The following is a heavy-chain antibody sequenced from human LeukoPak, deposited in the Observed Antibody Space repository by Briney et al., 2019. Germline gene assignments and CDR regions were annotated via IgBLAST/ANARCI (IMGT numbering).Heavy chain of an antibody. CDR2: IVVGSGNT. D-gene: IGHD3-9*01. V-gene: IGHV1-58*02. CDR1: GFTFTSSA. Sequence: GASVKVSCKASGFTFTSSAMQWVRQARGQRLEWIGWIVVGSGNTNYAQKFQERVTITRDMSTSTAYMELSGLRSEDTAVYYCAAGLRYFDWPDAFDIWGQGTMVTVSS. CDR3: AAGLRYFDWPDAFDI. J-gene: IGHJ3*02.